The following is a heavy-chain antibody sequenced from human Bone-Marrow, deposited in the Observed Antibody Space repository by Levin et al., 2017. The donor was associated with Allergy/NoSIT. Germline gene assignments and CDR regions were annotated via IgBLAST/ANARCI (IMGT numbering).Heavy chain of an antibody. D-gene: IGHD6-13*01. CDR2: IAFDGSKT. Sequence: GESLKISCAASGFTFSRSVMHWVRQAPGKGLEWVAVIAFDGSKTHHADSVKGRFTISRDNSKNTLFLQMTTLRPEDTAIYYCARGSWYGIDDWGQGTLVTVSS. J-gene: IGHJ4*02. CDR1: GFTFSRSV. CDR3: ARGSWYGIDD. V-gene: IGHV3-30*03.